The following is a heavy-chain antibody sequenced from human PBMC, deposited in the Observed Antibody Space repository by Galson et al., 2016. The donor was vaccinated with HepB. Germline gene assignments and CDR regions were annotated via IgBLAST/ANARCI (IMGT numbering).Heavy chain of an antibody. CDR3: VKGPPAYHYYGMDG. CDR2: IQYRTKCES. J-gene: IGHJ6*02. V-gene: IGHV6-1*01. CDR1: ADSVSSSTVA. Sequence: CAISADSVSSSTVAWHWIRQSPPRGLEWLARIQYRTKCESHSEDSVRIRVTVTPDTSKNPPTLQVNSVSPEDTAVYYCVKGPPAYHYYGMDGWGQGTPVTVSS.